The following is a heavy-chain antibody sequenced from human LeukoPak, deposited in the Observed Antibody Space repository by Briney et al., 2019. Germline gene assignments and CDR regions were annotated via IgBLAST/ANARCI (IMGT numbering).Heavy chain of an antibody. CDR1: GFSFCNYT. Sequence: PGGSLRLSCAASGFSFCNYTMSWVRQLPGRRLEWVSSISTDSSYKYYGGSVRGRFSISRDNAKKSLYLQLNSLRVDDTAVYYCVKEVDGQFVWGQGTLVSVSS. J-gene: IGHJ4*02. D-gene: IGHD2-2*01. CDR2: ISTDSSYK. CDR3: VKEVDGQFV. V-gene: IGHV3-21*01.